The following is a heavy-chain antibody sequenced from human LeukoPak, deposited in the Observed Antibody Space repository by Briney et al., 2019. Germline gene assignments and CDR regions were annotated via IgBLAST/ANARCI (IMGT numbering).Heavy chain of an antibody. CDR3: AKDQDVAAAGTWGSIDY. CDR2: IYIDGTT. J-gene: IGHJ4*02. Sequence: PGGSLRLSCAASGFTVSSNYMSWVRQAPGKGLEWISVIYIDGTTYYADSVKGRFTISRDNSKNTLYLQMNSLRAEDTAVYYCAKDQDVAAAGTWGSIDYWGQGTLVTVSS. D-gene: IGHD6-13*01. CDR1: GFTVSSNY. V-gene: IGHV3-53*05.